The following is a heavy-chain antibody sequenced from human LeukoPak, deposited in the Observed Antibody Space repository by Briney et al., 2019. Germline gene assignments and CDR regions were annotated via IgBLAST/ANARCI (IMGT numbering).Heavy chain of an antibody. Sequence: GGSLRLSCAASGFTVSGTHVSWVRQAPGKGLEWVSAMYTGGTTYYADSVMGRFTVSRDNSRNTVFLHMNSLRVDDTAVYYCAKDEATSGGGLASWGQGTLVTVSS. D-gene: IGHD3-16*01. J-gene: IGHJ4*02. V-gene: IGHV3-53*01. CDR1: GFTVSGTH. CDR2: MYTGGTT. CDR3: AKDEATSGGGLAS.